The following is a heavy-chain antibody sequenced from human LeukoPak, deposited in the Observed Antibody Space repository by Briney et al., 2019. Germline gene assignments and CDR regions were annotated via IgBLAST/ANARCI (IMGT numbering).Heavy chain of an antibody. V-gene: IGHV1-2*02. Sequence: ASVKVSCKASGGTFSSYAISWVRQAPGQGLEWMGWINLNSGGTNYAQNFQGRVIMTRDTSISTAYMELSRLRSDDTAVYYCARDSIAAPGLSFDYWGQGTLVTVSS. CDR3: ARDSIAAPGLSFDY. J-gene: IGHJ4*02. D-gene: IGHD6-13*01. CDR2: INLNSGGT. CDR1: GGTFSSYA.